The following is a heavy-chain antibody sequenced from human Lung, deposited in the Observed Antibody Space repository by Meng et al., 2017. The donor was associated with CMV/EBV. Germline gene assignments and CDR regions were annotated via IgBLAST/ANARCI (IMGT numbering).Heavy chain of an antibody. CDR1: GFTFSNFA. J-gene: IGHJ4*02. CDR2: ITASGGST. V-gene: IGHV3-23*01. D-gene: IGHD6-13*01. Sequence: GGSLRLXCAASGFTFSNFAKSWVRQAPGKGLEWVSPITASGGSTYYADSVKGRFTISRDNSKNTLYLQMNRLRAEDTAVYYCAKVDSGSWYRGFFDYWGQGTLVTVSS. CDR3: AKVDSGSWYRGFFDY.